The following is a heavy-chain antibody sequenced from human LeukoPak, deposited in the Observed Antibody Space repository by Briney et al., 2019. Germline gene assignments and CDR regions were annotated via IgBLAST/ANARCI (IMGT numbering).Heavy chain of an antibody. V-gene: IGHV4-61*08. CDR2: VHYSGTA. Sequence: SETLSPTCTVSGGSISSGGYYWSWIRQPPGKGLEFIGHVHYSGTANYEPSLRSRVTISIATSKQQFFLKLKSVTAADTAVYYCARGYGDFRVEGRYFHSWGQGTLVTVSS. D-gene: IGHD4-17*01. CDR1: GGSISSGGYY. J-gene: IGHJ4*02. CDR3: ARGYGDFRVEGRYFHS.